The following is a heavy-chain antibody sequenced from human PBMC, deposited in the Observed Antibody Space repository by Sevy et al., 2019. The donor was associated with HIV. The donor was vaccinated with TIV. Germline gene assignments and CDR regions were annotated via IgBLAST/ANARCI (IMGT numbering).Heavy chain of an antibody. D-gene: IGHD1-7*01. CDR3: ARDDGNYYFHY. CDR2: IKRDAGQK. CDR1: VFTFSKYW. V-gene: IGHV3-7*01. Sequence: GGSLRLSCAASVFTFSKYWMGWVRQAPGKGLEWVANIKRDAGQKYYVDSVKGRFTISRDNAKNSLYLQMNSLRAEDTAVYFCARDDGNYYFHYWGQGTLVTVSS. J-gene: IGHJ4*02.